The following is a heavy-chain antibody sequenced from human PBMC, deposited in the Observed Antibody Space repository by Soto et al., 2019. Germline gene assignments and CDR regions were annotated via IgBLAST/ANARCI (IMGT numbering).Heavy chain of an antibody. J-gene: IGHJ4*01. CDR3: AIDNYYDSIGSHCGGGVFDY. CDR1: GFTFSSNA. V-gene: IGHV3-33*01. D-gene: IGHD3-22*01. Sequence: QVQLVESGGGVVQPGRSLRLSCAASGFTFSSNAMHWVRQPPGKGLEWVAIVWHDGGNKYYADAVRGRFTISRDNSKDTVYLQINSLRGEDTAVYYCAIDNYYDSIGSHCGGGVFDYWGQGTLVTVFS. CDR2: VWHDGGNK.